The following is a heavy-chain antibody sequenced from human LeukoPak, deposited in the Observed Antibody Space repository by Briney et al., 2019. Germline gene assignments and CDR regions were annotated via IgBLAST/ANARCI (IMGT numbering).Heavy chain of an antibody. CDR3: ARGGTALVDYYYMDV. CDR1: GFTLSSYE. V-gene: IGHV3-48*03. CDR2: ISSTGSII. Sequence: RGSLRLSCAASGFTLSSYEMNWVRQAPGKGLEWVSYISSTGSIIYYADSVKGRFTVSRDNAKNSLYLQMNSLRAEDTAVYYCARGGTALVDYYYMDVWGKGTTVTISS. J-gene: IGHJ6*03. D-gene: IGHD5-18*01.